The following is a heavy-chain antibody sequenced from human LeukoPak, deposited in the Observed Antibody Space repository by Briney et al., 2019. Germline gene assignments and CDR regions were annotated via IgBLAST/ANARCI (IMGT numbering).Heavy chain of an antibody. V-gene: IGHV3-33*01. D-gene: IGHD2-21*02. CDR3: ARAQGGDSPKSGYYYYGMDV. Sequence: QTGGSLRLSCAASGFTFSSYGMHWVRQAPGKGLEGVAVIWYDGSNKYYADSVKGRFTISRDNSKNTLYLQMNSLRAEDTAVYYCARAQGGDSPKSGYYYYGMDVWGQGTTVTVSS. CDR2: IWYDGSNK. CDR1: GFTFSSYG. J-gene: IGHJ6*02.